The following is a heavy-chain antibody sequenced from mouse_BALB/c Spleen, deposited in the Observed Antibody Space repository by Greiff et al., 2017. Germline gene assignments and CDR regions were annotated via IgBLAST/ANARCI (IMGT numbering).Heavy chain of an antibody. J-gene: IGHJ4*01. V-gene: IGHV14-3*02. Sequence: EVKLQQSGAELVKPGASVKLSCTASGFNIKDTYMHWVKQRPEQGLEWIGRIDPANGNTKYDPKFQGKATITADTSSNTAYLQLSSLTSEDTAVYYCARKAGYAMDYWGQGTSVTVSS. CDR2: IDPANGNT. CDR1: GFNIKDTY. CDR3: ARKAGYAMDY.